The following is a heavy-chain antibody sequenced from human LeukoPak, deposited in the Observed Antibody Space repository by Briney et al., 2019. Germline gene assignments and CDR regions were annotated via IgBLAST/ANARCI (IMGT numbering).Heavy chain of an antibody. CDR1: GFTFSSYE. J-gene: IGHJ4*01. Sequence: GGSLRLSCAASGFTFSSYEMNWVRQAPGKGLEWVSYISSSGSTIYYADSVKGRFTISRDNAKNSLYLQMNSLRAEDTAVYYCARDQFGTRLDWGQGTLVTVSS. CDR3: ARDQFGTRLD. D-gene: IGHD1-1*01. CDR2: ISSSGSTI. V-gene: IGHV3-48*03.